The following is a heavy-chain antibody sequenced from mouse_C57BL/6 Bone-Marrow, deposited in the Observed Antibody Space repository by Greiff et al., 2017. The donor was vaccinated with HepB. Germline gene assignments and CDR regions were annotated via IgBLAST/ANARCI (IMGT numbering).Heavy chain of an antibody. J-gene: IGHJ4*01. CDR3: ARWAAQATVRAMDY. Sequence: QVQLKQSGAELVMPGASVKLSCKASGYTFTSYWMHWVKQRPGQGLEWIGEIDPSDSYTNYNQKFKGKSTLTVDKSSSTAYMQLSSLTSEDSAVYYCARWAAQATVRAMDYWGQGTSVTVSS. CDR1: GYTFTSYW. D-gene: IGHD3-2*02. CDR2: IDPSDSYT. V-gene: IGHV1-69*01.